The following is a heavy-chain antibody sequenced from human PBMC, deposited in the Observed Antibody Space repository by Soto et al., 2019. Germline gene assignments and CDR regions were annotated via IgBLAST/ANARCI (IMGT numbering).Heavy chain of an antibody. CDR3: AREGEDLWGNWFDP. J-gene: IGHJ5*02. Sequence: GGSLRLSCAASGFTFSSYWMSWVRQAPGKGLEWVANIKQDGSEKYYVDSVKGRFTISRDNAKNSLYLQMNSLRAEDTAVYYCAREGEDLWGNWFDPWGQGTLVTVSS. CDR2: IKQDGSEK. V-gene: IGHV3-7*01. D-gene: IGHD3-10*01. CDR1: GFTFSSYW.